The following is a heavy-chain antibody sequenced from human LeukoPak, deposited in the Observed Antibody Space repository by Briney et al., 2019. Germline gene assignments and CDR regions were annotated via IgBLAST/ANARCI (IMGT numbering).Heavy chain of an antibody. CDR3: ASAYYDSSGPDY. D-gene: IGHD3-22*01. CDR1: GFTFSDYY. V-gene: IGHV3-11*01. CDR2: VSSSGSTI. Sequence: PGGSLRLSCAASGFTFSDYYMSWIRQAPGKGLEWVSYVSSSGSTIYYADSVKGRFTISRDNAKNSLYLQMNSLRAEDTAVYYCASAYYDSSGPDYWGQGTLVTVSS. J-gene: IGHJ4*02.